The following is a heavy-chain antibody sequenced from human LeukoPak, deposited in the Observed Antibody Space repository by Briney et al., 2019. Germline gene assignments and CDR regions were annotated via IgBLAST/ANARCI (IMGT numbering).Heavy chain of an antibody. CDR3: ARGHENYYDDSSGPVDY. J-gene: IGHJ4*02. CDR1: GFTFSDYY. CDR2: ISSSSTTI. Sequence: GGSLRLSCAASGFTFSDYYMSWIRQAPGKGLEWVSYISSSSTTIYYADSVKGRFTISRDNAKNSLYLQMNSLRAEDTAVYFCARGHENYYDDSSGPVDYWGQGTLVTVSS. V-gene: IGHV3-11*04. D-gene: IGHD3-22*01.